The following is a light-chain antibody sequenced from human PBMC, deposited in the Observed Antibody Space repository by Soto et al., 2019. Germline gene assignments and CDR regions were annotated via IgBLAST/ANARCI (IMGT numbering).Light chain of an antibody. CDR3: RQSYSTPPT. CDR1: QSIGRN. CDR2: TSS. Sequence: DIQMTQSPASLSASVGDRVTISCRASQSIGRNLNWYQQKPGKAPTLLMFTSSNLQSGFPSRFSGSGSGTDFILTIRSLQPEDFATYYCRQSYSTPPTFGQGTKVDI. J-gene: IGKJ1*01. V-gene: IGKV1-39*01.